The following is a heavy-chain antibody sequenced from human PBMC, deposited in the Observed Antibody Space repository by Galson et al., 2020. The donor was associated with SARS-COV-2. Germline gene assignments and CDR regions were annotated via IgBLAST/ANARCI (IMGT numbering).Heavy chain of an antibody. CDR3: VRLRSLESISSFRLVPLDP. Sequence: GESLKISCKDSGDRFTTYWICWVRQMPGKGLEWMGVISLDDSDTRYTPSFQGQVTISADRFLSTAYLQWTSLKVSDTAMYYCVRLRSLESISSFRLVPLDPWGQGTLVTVSS. CDR1: GDRFTTYW. CDR2: ISLDDSDT. J-gene: IGHJ5*02. D-gene: IGHD3-16*02. V-gene: IGHV5-51*01.